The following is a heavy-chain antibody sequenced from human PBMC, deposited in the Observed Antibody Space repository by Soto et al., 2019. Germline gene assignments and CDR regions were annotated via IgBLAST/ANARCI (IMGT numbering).Heavy chain of an antibody. CDR3: ARLAIRIIDY. CDR1: GGSISSGGYY. J-gene: IGHJ4*02. Sequence: PSETLSLTCTVSGGSISSGGYYWSWIRQHPGKGLEWIGYIYYSGSTYYNPSLKSRVTISVDTSKNQFSLKLSSVTAADTAVYHCARLAIRIIDYWGQGTLVTVSS. V-gene: IGHV4-31*03. D-gene: IGHD3-3*02. CDR2: IYYSGST.